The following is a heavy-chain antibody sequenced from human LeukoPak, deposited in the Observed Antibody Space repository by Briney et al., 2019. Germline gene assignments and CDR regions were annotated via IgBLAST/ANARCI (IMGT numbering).Heavy chain of an antibody. D-gene: IGHD1-7*01. V-gene: IGHV3-21*01. Sequence: PGGSLRLSCAASGFTLSSYSMNWVRQAPGKGLEWVSSISSSSSYIYYADSVKGRFTISRDNAKNSLYLQMNSLRAEDTAVYYCARTNWNSRYYFDYWDQGTLVTVSS. CDR1: GFTLSSYS. CDR2: ISSSSSYI. J-gene: IGHJ4*02. CDR3: ARTNWNSRYYFDY.